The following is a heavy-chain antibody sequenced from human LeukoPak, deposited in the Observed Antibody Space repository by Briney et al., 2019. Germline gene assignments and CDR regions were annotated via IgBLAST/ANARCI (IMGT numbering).Heavy chain of an antibody. CDR3: ARDSTTVTTWGYYYYGMDV. Sequence: ASVKVSCKASGYTFTSYGISWVRQAPGQGLEWMGWISAYNGNTNHAQKLQGRVTMTTDTSTSTAYMELRSLRSDDTAVYYCARDSTTVTTWGYYYYGMDVWGQGTTVTVSS. D-gene: IGHD4-11*01. CDR2: ISAYNGNT. V-gene: IGHV1-18*01. J-gene: IGHJ6*02. CDR1: GYTFTSYG.